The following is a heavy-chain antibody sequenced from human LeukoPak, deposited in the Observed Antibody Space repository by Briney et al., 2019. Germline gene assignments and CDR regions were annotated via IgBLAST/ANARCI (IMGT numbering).Heavy chain of an antibody. D-gene: IGHD6-13*01. V-gene: IGHV3-53*01. J-gene: IGHJ4*02. CDR2: IFSGGST. CDR1: GFTASSSY. CDR3: VRDNPRQQGFAY. Sequence: GGSLRLSCEAAGFTASSSYMNWVRQAPGKGLEWVSVIFSGGSTYYAESVRGRFTISRDNAKNSLYLQMNSLRAEDTAVYYCVRDNPRQQGFAYWGQGTPVTVSS.